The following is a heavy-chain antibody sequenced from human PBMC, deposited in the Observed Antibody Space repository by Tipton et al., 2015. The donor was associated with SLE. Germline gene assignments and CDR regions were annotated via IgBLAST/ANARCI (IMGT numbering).Heavy chain of an antibody. D-gene: IGHD6-13*01. CDR1: GGSINSTLYY. J-gene: IGHJ4*02. V-gene: IGHV4-39*03. Sequence: TLSLTCTVSGGSINSTLYYWGWIRQPPGKGLEWVGTIYYRGTTYYNPSLKSRVTISVDTSKSQFSLRLTPVTAADTAVYYCTGVGSGPGTDYWGQGTLVTVSS. CDR3: TGVGSGPGTDY. CDR2: IYYRGTT.